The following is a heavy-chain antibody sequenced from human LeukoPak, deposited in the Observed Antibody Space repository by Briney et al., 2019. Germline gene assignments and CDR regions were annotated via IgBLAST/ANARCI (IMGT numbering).Heavy chain of an antibody. J-gene: IGHJ4*02. CDR1: GASIRGYY. V-gene: IGHV4-59*01. Sequence: SETLSLTCTVSGASIRGYYWSWIRQPPGKGLEWIGYIHYTGTTDYIPSLTSRVTMSVDTSKKQFSLLLTSVTAADTAVYYCARGYGSGSYNNFNRWGQGLLVAVSS. CDR2: IHYTGTT. D-gene: IGHD3-10*01. CDR3: ARGYGSGSYNNFNR.